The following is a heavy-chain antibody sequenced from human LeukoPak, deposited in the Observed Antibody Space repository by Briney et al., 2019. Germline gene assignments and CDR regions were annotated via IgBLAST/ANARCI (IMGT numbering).Heavy chain of an antibody. Sequence: SETLSLTCTVSGGSISSHYWSWIRQPPGKGLEWIGYIYYSGSTNYNPSLKSRVTISVDTSKNQFSLQLSSVTAADTAVYYCARGVVGDYYMDVWGKGTTVTVSS. CDR2: IYYSGST. D-gene: IGHD2-21*01. V-gene: IGHV4-59*11. CDR3: ARGVVGDYYMDV. CDR1: GGSISSHY. J-gene: IGHJ6*03.